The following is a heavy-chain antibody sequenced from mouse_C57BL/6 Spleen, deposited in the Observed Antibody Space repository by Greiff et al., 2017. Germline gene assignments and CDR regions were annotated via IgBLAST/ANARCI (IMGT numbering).Heavy chain of an antibody. Sequence: VKLMESGAELARPGASVKLSCKASGYTFTSYGISWVKQRTGQGLEWIGEIYPRSGNTYYNEKFKGKATLTADKSSSTAYMELRSLTSEDSAVYFGARTHGDYAMDYWGQGTSVTVSS. CDR2: IYPRSGNT. V-gene: IGHV1-81*01. CDR3: ARTHGDYAMDY. J-gene: IGHJ4*01. CDR1: GYTFTSYG.